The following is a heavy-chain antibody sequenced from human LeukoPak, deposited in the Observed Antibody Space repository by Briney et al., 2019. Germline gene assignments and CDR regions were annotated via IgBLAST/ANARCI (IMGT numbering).Heavy chain of an antibody. V-gene: IGHV4-59*08. CDR1: GGSISSYY. J-gene: IGHJ4*02. Sequence: SETLSLTCTVSGGSISSYYWSWIRQPPGKGLEWIGYIYYSGSTNYNPSLKSQVTISVDTSKNQFSLKLSSVTAADTAVYYCARSPYYDFWSGYPLGPYFDYWGQGTLVTVSS. CDR3: ARSPYYDFWSGYPLGPYFDY. D-gene: IGHD3-3*01. CDR2: IYYSGST.